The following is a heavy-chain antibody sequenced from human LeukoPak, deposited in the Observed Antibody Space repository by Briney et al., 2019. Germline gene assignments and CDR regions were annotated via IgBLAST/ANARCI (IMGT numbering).Heavy chain of an antibody. CDR2: ISYDGSNK. CDR1: GFTFSSYA. D-gene: IGHD5-12*01. CDR3: ARVCGDSGYDYVLYFDY. V-gene: IGHV3-30*04. Sequence: GGSLRLSCAASGFTFSSYAMHWVRQAPGKGLEWVAVISYDGSNKYYADSVKGRFTISRDNSKNTLYLQMNSLRAEDTAVYYCARVCGDSGYDYVLYFDYWGQGTLVTVSS. J-gene: IGHJ4*02.